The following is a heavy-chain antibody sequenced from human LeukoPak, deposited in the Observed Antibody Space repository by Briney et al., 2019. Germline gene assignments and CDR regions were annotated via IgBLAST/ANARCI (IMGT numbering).Heavy chain of an antibody. V-gene: IGHV4-34*01. D-gene: IGHD2-15*01. J-gene: IGHJ5*02. Sequence: SETLSPTCAVYGGSFSGYYWSWIRQPPGKGLEWIGEINHSGSTNYNPSLKSRVTISVDTSKNQFSLKLSSVTAADTAVYYCARVGSDIVVVVAAAGWFDPWGQGTLVTVSS. CDR1: GGSFSGYY. CDR3: ARVGSDIVVVVAAAGWFDP. CDR2: INHSGST.